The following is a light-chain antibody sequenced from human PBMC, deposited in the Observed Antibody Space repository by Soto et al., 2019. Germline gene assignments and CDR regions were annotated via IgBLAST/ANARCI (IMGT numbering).Light chain of an antibody. CDR2: AAS. V-gene: IGKV3-15*01. J-gene: IGKJ2*01. CDR3: QHYNNFPRT. CDR1: ETISAD. Sequence: PGGRVTLSCEASETISADLAWYHHRPGQAPRLLIYAASTRAPGVPARFSGSGSGTDFTLAIANLQPEDFGLYYCQHYNNFPRTFGQGTKLEIK.